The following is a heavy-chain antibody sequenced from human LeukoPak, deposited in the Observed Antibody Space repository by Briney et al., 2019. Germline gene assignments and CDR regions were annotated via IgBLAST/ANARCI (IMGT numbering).Heavy chain of an antibody. V-gene: IGHV3-21*01. CDR2: ISSSSSYI. D-gene: IGHD3-22*01. Sequence: GGSLRLSCAASGSTFSSYSMNWVRQAPGKGLEWVSSISSSSSYIYYADSVKGRFTISRDNAKNSLYLQMNSLRAEDTAVYYCARAYDSSGYYYSDRYNWFDPWGQGTLVTVYS. CDR1: GSTFSSYS. CDR3: ARAYDSSGYYYSDRYNWFDP. J-gene: IGHJ5*02.